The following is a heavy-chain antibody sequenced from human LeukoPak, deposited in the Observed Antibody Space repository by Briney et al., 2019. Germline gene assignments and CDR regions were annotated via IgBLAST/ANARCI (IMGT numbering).Heavy chain of an antibody. D-gene: IGHD2-8*02. J-gene: IGHJ4*02. CDR2: ISSSSSYI. CDR3: ARYPAGPYCTGGVCYPDY. CDR1: GFTFSSYS. Sequence: AGGSLRLSCAASGFTFSSYSMNWVRQAPGKGLEWVSSISSSSSYIYYADSVKGRFTISRDNAKNSLYLQMNSLRAEDTAVYYCARYPAGPYCTGGVCYPDYWGQGTLVTVSS. V-gene: IGHV3-21*01.